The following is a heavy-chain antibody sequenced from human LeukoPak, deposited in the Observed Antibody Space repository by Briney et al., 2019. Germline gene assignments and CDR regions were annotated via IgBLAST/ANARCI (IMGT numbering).Heavy chain of an antibody. D-gene: IGHD1-7*01. Sequence: PGGSLRLSCAASGFRISNYEMNWVRQAPGQGLEWVSCISSSGSTIYYADYVKGRFTISRDNAKNSLYLQMNSLRAEDTAVYYCARVELAPYYYYMDVWGKGTTVTVSS. CDR2: ISSSGSTI. J-gene: IGHJ6*03. CDR1: GFRISNYE. V-gene: IGHV3-48*03. CDR3: ARVELAPYYYYMDV.